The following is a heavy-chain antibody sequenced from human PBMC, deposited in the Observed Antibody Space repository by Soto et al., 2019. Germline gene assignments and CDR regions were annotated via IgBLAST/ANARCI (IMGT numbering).Heavy chain of an antibody. Sequence: QLHLVQSGAVVKKPGASVTVSCSASGYPVTAYYMHWVRQAPGRGLEWMGGINPATGAAKYTQTFQGRVTVTRDPSTSTVFMELSGLASGDTAGFYWARGGGVGVAGSAAFDMWGQGTLVTVSS. J-gene: IGHJ3*02. V-gene: IGHV1-2*02. CDR1: GYPVTAYY. D-gene: IGHD3-3*01. CDR2: INPATGAA. CDR3: ARGGGVGVAGSAAFDM.